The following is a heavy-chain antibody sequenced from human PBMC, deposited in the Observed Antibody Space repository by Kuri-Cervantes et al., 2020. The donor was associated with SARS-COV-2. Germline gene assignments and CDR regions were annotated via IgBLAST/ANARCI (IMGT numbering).Heavy chain of an antibody. CDR2: IYYDGRT. CDR1: GGSISSGGYY. CDR3: ARHDY. V-gene: IGHV4-39*01. J-gene: IGHJ4*02. Sequence: ESLKISCTVSGGSISSGGYYWGWIRQPPGKGLEFIGTIYYDGRTYYNTSLKSRVTISVDTSKNQFSLKLSSVTAAETAVYYCARHDYWGQGTLVTVSS.